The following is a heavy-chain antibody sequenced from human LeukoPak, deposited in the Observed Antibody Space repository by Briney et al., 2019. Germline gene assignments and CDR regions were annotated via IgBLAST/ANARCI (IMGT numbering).Heavy chain of an antibody. CDR3: ARVFRIAVAGLYYFDY. J-gene: IGHJ4*02. Sequence: ASVKVSCKASGYTFTSYDINWVRQATGQGLEWMGWMNPNSGNTGYAQKFQGRVTMTRNTSISTAYMELSSLRSEDTAVYYCARVFRIAVAGLYYFDYWGQGTLVTVSS. D-gene: IGHD6-19*01. CDR2: MNPNSGNT. CDR1: GYTFTSYD. V-gene: IGHV1-8*01.